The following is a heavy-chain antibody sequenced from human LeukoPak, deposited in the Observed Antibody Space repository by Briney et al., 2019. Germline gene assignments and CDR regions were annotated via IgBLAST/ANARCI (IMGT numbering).Heavy chain of an antibody. D-gene: IGHD6-13*01. CDR1: GFTFDDYG. J-gene: IGHJ4*02. CDR2: INWNGGST. CDR3: ASPYSSSWCLDY. Sequence: PGGSLILSCAASGFTFDDYGMSWVRQAPGKGLEWVSGINWNGGSTGYADSVKGRFTISRDNAKNSLYLQMNSLRAEDTALYYCASPYSSSWCLDYWGQGTLVTVSS. V-gene: IGHV3-20*04.